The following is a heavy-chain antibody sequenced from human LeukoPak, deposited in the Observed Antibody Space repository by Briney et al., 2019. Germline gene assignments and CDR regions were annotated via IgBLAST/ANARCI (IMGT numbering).Heavy chain of an antibody. CDR2: IRYDGSNK. CDR1: GFTFSSYG. Sequence: PGGSLRLSCAASGFTFSSYGMHWVRQAPGKGLEWVAFIRYDGSNKYYADSVKGRFTISRDNSKNTLYLQMNSLRAEDTAVYYCASNYGDYAGLAFDIWGQGTMVTVSS. CDR3: ASNYGDYAGLAFDI. D-gene: IGHD4-17*01. V-gene: IGHV3-30*02. J-gene: IGHJ3*02.